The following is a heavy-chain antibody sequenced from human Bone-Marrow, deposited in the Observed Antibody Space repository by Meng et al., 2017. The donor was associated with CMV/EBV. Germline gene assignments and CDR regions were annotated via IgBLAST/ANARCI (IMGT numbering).Heavy chain of an antibody. CDR1: GYTFTSYY. J-gene: IGHJ6*02. Sequence: ASVKVSCKASGYTFTSYYMHWVRQAPGQGLEWMGIINPSGGSTSYAQKFQGRVTMTRDTSTSTVYMELSSLRSEDTAVYYCARDSKNRVFVGAPGQGPRFYYGMDVWGQGTTVTVSS. CDR2: INPSGGST. V-gene: IGHV1-46*01. D-gene: IGHD1-26*01. CDR3: ARDSKNRVFVGAPGQGPRFYYGMDV.